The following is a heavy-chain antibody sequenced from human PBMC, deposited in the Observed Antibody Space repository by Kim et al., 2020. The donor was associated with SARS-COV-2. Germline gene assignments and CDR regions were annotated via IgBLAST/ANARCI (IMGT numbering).Heavy chain of an antibody. CDR1: GFTFSDYY. CDR3: ARDQSTYYYDSSGYYRALTPELYYYGMDV. CDR2: ISSSSSYT. V-gene: IGHV3-11*05. Sequence: GGSLRLSCAASGFTFSDYYMSWILQAPGKGLEWVSYISSSSSYTNYADSVKGRFTISRDNAKNSLYLQMNSLRAEDTAGYYCARDQSTYYYDSSGYYRALTPELYYYGMDVWGQGTTVPFYS. D-gene: IGHD3-22*01. J-gene: IGHJ6*02.